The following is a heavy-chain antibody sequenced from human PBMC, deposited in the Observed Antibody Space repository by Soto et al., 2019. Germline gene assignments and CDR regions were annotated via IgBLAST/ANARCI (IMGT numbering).Heavy chain of an antibody. D-gene: IGHD2-2*01. Sequence: ASVKVSCKASGYTFTSYYMRWVRQAPGQGLEWMGIINPSGGSTSYAQKFQGRVTMTRDTSTSTVYMELSSLRSEDTAVYYCARSPAYCSSTSCSALFDPWGQGTLVTVSS. J-gene: IGHJ5*02. CDR1: GYTFTSYY. CDR2: INPSGGST. CDR3: ARSPAYCSSTSCSALFDP. V-gene: IGHV1-46*03.